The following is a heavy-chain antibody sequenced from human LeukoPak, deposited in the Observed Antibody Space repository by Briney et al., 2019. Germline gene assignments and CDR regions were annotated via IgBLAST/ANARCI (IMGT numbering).Heavy chain of an antibody. Sequence: PSETLSLTYTVSGAPITNSYWGWIRQPPGKGLEWIGFTHYSGSTSSNPSLKSRVAMSVDTSKNQFSLRVTSVTAADTPVYYCARLYPLVSISTYHYHPLDVWGQGATVTVS. V-gene: IGHV4-59*08. D-gene: IGHD2-8*02. J-gene: IGHJ6*02. CDR2: THYSGST. CDR1: GAPITNSY. CDR3: ARLYPLVSISTYHYHPLDV.